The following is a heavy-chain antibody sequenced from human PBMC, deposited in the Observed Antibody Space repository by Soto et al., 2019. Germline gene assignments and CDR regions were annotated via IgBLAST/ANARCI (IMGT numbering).Heavy chain of an antibody. J-gene: IGHJ5*02. CDR2: IYWDDDK. CDR3: AHRTTTVTWWFDP. Sequence: QITLKESGPTLVKPTQTLTLTCTFSGFSLTTSGVGVGWIRQPQGNALEWLALIYWDDDKRYSPSLTSRITLTKDTSKNPVVLTMTNRDPADTATYFCAHRTTTVTWWFDPWGKGTRVTVSS. CDR1: GFSLTTSGVG. V-gene: IGHV2-5*02. D-gene: IGHD4-17*01.